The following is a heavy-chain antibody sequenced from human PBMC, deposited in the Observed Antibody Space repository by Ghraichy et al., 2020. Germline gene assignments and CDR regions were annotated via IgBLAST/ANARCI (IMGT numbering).Heavy chain of an antibody. CDR2: ISSSSSDL. J-gene: IGHJ4*02. CDR3: ASYIY. CDR1: GFTFSSFT. V-gene: IGHV3-21*01. Sequence: GGSLRLSCAASGFTFSSFTMSWFRQAPGKGLEWVSCISSSSSDLYYAASVKGRFTISRDNAKNSLYLQMNSLSAEDTAVYFCASYIYWGQGILVTVSS.